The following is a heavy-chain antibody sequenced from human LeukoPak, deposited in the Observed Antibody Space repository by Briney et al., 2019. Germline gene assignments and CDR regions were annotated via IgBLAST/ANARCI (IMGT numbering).Heavy chain of an antibody. J-gene: IGHJ4*02. CDR1: GFTVSSIY. CDR2: IYSGGST. D-gene: IGHD5-12*01. CDR3: VRDEAIDC. V-gene: IGHV3-66*01. Sequence: GGSLRLSCAASGFTVSSIYMSWVGQGPGKGLEWVSVIYSGGSTYYADSVKGRFTISRDNSKNTLYLHMNSLRAEDTAVYYCVRDEAIDCWGQGTLVTVSS.